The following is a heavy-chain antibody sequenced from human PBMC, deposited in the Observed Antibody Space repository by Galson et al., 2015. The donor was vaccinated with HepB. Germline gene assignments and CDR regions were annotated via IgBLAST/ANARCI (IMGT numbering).Heavy chain of an antibody. J-gene: IGHJ6*02. CDR2: IRYDGSKK. Sequence: SLRLSCAASGFTFSTYGMHWVRQAPGKGLEWVAFIRYDGSKKYYVDSVKGRFTISRDNSKNTLYLQMNSLRAEDTAVYYCAKDMGGHYGMDVWGQGTTVTVSS. CDR3: AKDMGGHYGMDV. CDR1: GFTFSTYG. V-gene: IGHV3-30*02. D-gene: IGHD3-16*01.